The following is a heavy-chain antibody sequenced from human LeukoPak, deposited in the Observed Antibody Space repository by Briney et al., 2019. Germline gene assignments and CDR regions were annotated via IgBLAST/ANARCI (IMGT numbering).Heavy chain of an antibody. J-gene: IGHJ4*02. CDR1: GFTFSSYA. Sequence: GGSLRLSCSASGFTFSSYAMHWVRQAPGKGLEYVSAISSFGGSTDYADSVKGRFTISRDNSKNMLYLQMNSLRAGDMAVYYCVKFGLGDYWGQGTLVTVSS. CDR3: VKFGLGDY. D-gene: IGHD3/OR15-3a*01. V-gene: IGHV3-64D*09. CDR2: ISSFGGST.